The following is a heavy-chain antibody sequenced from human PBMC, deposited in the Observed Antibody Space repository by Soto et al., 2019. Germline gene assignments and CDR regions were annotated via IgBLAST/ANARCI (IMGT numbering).Heavy chain of an antibody. V-gene: IGHV5-51*01. J-gene: IGHJ5*02. D-gene: IGHD1-7*01. CDR3: ARRRTGTTVPYNWFDP. CDR2: IYPGDSDT. Sequence: PGESLKISCKGSGYSFTSYWIGWVRQMPGKGLEWMGIIYPGDSDTRYSPSFQGQVTISADKSISTAYLQWSSLKASDTAMYYCARRRTGTTVPYNWFDPWGQGTLVTVSS. CDR1: GYSFTSYW.